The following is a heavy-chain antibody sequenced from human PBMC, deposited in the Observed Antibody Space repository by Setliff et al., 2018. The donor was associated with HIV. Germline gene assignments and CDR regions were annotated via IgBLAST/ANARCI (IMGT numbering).Heavy chain of an antibody. Sequence: ASETLSLTCSVSGGSISSHYWTWIRQSPGKGLEWIGEINHSGSTNYSPSLKSRVTISVDTSKNQFSLKLSSVTAADTAVYYCARLSRRGLDYWGQGTLVTVSS. D-gene: IGHD3-10*01. CDR3: ARLSRRGLDY. CDR1: GGSISSHY. J-gene: IGHJ4*02. CDR2: INHSGST. V-gene: IGHV4-34*01.